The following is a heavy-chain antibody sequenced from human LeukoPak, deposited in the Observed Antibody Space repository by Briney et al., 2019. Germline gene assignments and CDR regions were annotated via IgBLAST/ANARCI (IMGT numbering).Heavy chain of an antibody. CDR2: IKQDGSEK. CDR3: ARVYGVYYDSAGYYSG. V-gene: IGHV3-7*01. Sequence: GGSLRLSCTASGFTLSSYWMNWVRQAPGKGLEWVANIKQDGSEKKYVDSVKGRFTISRDNAKNSLYLQMNSLRAEDTAVYYCARVYGVYYDSAGYYSGWGQGTLVTVSS. D-gene: IGHD3-22*01. CDR1: GFTLSSYW. J-gene: IGHJ4*02.